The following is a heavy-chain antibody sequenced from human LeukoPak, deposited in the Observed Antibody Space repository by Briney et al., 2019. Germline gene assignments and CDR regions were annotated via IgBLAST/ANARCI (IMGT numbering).Heavy chain of an antibody. CDR3: ARRGSISARAHWFDP. CDR1: GSNFITYW. Sequence: GASLQISCKGSGSNFITYWIGWVRQVPGKGREWMGMISPGDSNTIYSPSFQGRVTISADKSISTAYLQWSSLTASDTAIYYCARRGSISARAHWFDPWGQGTLVTVSS. V-gene: IGHV5-51*01. D-gene: IGHD3-10*01. CDR2: ISPGDSNT. J-gene: IGHJ5*02.